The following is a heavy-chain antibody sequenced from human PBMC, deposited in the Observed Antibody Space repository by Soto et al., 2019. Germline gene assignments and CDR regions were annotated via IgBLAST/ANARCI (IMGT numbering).Heavy chain of an antibody. V-gene: IGHV4-31*03. D-gene: IGHD2-8*01. CDR1: GGSSISGGYY. CDR2: IYYSGST. CDR3: ARDRRTKGAVWFDP. Sequence: PSVTLCLTCSVSGGSSISGGYYRILIHQHAGKGLEWIGYIYYSGSTCYKPSLKSRVTISVDTSKNQFSLKLSSVTAADTAVYYCARDRRTKGAVWFDPWGQGTLVTVSS. J-gene: IGHJ5*02.